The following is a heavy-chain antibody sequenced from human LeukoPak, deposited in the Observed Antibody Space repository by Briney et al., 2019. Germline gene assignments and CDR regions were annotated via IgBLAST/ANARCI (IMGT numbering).Heavy chain of an antibody. V-gene: IGHV4-34*01. CDR1: GGSFSGYY. D-gene: IGHD3-3*01. CDR3: ARRGSPYDFWSGYYLGWFDP. CDR2: INHSGST. Sequence: SETLSLTCAVYGGSFSGYYWSWIRQPPGKGLEWIGEINHSGSTNYNPSLKSRVTISVDTSKNQFSLKLSSVTAADTAVYYRARRGSPYDFWSGYYLGWFDPWGQGTLVTVSS. J-gene: IGHJ5*02.